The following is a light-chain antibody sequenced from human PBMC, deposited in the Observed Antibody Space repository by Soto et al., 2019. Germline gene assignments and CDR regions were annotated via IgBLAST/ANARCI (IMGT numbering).Light chain of an antibody. J-gene: IGLJ2*01. V-gene: IGLV2-14*01. CDR1: SSDIGGYNY. CDR3: SSYTSSNTEV. CDR2: DVG. Sequence: QSALTQPASVSGSPGQSITISCTGTSSDIGGYNYVSWYQQHPGKAPQLMIYDVGNRPSGVSNRVSGSKSGNTASLTISGLQAEDEADYYCSSYTSSNTEVVGGGTKVTVL.